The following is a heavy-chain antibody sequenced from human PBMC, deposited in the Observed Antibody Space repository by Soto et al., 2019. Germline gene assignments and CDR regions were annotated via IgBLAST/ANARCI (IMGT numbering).Heavy chain of an antibody. CDR3: ARDSGPCSGGSCYSTPFDY. CDR2: IIPIFGTA. D-gene: IGHD2-15*01. J-gene: IGHJ4*02. Sequence: ASVKVSCKASGGTFSSYAISWVRQAPGQGLEWMGGIIPIFGTANYAQKFQGRVTITGDESTSTAYMELSSLRSRDTAVYYCARDSGPCSGGSCYSTPFDYWGQGTLVTVSS. CDR1: GGTFSSYA. V-gene: IGHV1-69*13.